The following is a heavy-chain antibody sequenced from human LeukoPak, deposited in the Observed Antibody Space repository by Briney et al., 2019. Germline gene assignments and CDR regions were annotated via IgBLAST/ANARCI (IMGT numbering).Heavy chain of an antibody. V-gene: IGHV4-59*08. CDR3: AGHHPRNTVDF. CDR2: ISDIGSI. Sequence: SETLSLTCTVSGGSISSYYWSWIRQPPGKGLEWIAYISDIGSINYNPSLKSRVTISLDTSKNQFSLKLGSVTAADTAVYYCAGHHPRNTVDFWGQGTLVTVSS. CDR1: GGSISSYY. D-gene: IGHD2-8*02. J-gene: IGHJ4*02.